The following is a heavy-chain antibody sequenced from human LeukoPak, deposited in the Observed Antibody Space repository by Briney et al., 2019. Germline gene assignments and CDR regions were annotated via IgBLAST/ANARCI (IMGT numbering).Heavy chain of an antibody. V-gene: IGHV4-59*12. D-gene: IGHD3-3*01. J-gene: IGHJ5*02. CDR2: IYHSGST. CDR3: ARVGSYDLWSGYTFNWFDP. Sequence: SETLSLTCTVSGGSIRSYYWSWIRQPPGKGPEWIGDIYHSGSTNDTPSLKSRVTLAVDTAKQQFSLNLRSVTAADTAVYYRARVGSYDLWSGYTFNWFDPWGQGTLVTVSS. CDR1: GGSIRSYY.